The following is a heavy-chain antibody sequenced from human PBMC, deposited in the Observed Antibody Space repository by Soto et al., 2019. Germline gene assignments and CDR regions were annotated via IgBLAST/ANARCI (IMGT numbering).Heavy chain of an antibody. Sequence: GSGPSVVNPTQTLSLICTFSGFSLSTSGVGVGWIRQPPGTALEWLALIYWDDDKRYRPYLKRRLTITKDTSKNQVVLTMTNMDTVDTATYYCAYRRSTTVVNLPKAFEIGGPGNMVNV. CDR1: GFSLSTSGVG. J-gene: IGHJ3*02. V-gene: IGHV2-5*02. CDR3: AYRRSTTVVNLPKAFEI. D-gene: IGHD4-17*01. CDR2: IYWDDDK.